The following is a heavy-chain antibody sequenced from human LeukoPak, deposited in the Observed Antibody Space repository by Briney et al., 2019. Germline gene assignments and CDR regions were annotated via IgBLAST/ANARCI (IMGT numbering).Heavy chain of an antibody. D-gene: IGHD5-18*01. CDR2: INHSGST. CDR1: GGSFSGYY. J-gene: IGHJ5*02. V-gene: IGHV4-34*01. Sequence: PSETLSLTCAVYGGSFSGYYWSWIRQPPGKGLEWIGEINHSGSTNYNPSLESRVTISVDTSKNQFSLKLVSVTAADTAIYYCAKGAGGFSYYNWFDPWGQGTLVTVSS. CDR3: AKGAGGFSYYNWFDP.